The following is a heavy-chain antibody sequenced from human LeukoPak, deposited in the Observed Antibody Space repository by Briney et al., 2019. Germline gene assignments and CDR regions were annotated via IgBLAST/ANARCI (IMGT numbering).Heavy chain of an antibody. CDR2: IRSKANSYAT. Sequence: GGSQRLSCAASGFTFSGSAMHWVSQASRKGLEWVGRIRSKANSYATAYAASVKGRFTISRDDSKNTAYLQMNSLRTEDTAVYYCTSLYGDGYNPPRFDFWGQGILVSVSS. V-gene: IGHV3-73*01. D-gene: IGHD5-24*01. J-gene: IGHJ4*01. CDR3: TSLYGDGYNPPRFDF. CDR1: GFTFSGSA.